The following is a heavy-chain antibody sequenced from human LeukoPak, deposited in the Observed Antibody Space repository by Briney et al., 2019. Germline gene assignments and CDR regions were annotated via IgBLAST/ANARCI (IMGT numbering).Heavy chain of an antibody. D-gene: IGHD3-22*01. CDR3: ARVIDYDISGYYLGY. J-gene: IGHJ4*02. CDR1: GGSFSGYY. Sequence: SETLSLTCAVYGGSFSGYYWSWIRQPPGKGLEWIGEINDSGSTSCSPSLKSRVSISVDTSKNQFSLKLSSVTAADTAAYYCARVIDYDISGYYLGYWGQGNRVTVSS. V-gene: IGHV4-34*01. CDR2: INDSGST.